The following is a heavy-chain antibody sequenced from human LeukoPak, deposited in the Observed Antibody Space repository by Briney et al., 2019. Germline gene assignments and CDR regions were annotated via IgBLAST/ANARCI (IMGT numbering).Heavy chain of an antibody. CDR1: GFTFSSYG. V-gene: IGHV3-33*01. J-gene: IGHJ4*02. D-gene: IGHD6-13*01. CDR3: ARGLGGIAAAGYYFDY. CDR2: IWYDGSNK. Sequence: GGSLRLSCAASGFTFSSYGMHWVRQAPGKGLEWVAVIWYDGSNKYYADSVKGRFTISRDNSKNTLYLQMNSLRAEDTAVYYCARGLGGIAAAGYYFDYWGQGTLVTVSS.